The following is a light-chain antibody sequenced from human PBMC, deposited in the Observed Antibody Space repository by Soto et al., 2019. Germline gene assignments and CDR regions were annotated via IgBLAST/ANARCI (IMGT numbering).Light chain of an antibody. J-gene: IGKJ1*01. CDR1: QSISSY. CDR2: AAS. Sequence: DIQMTQSPSSLSTSVGVRVTITCRASQSISSYLNWYQQKPGKAPKLLIYAASRLQSGVPSRFSGSGSGTDFTLTISSLQPEDFATYYCQQSYSTPWTFGQGTKVDIK. V-gene: IGKV1-39*01. CDR3: QQSYSTPWT.